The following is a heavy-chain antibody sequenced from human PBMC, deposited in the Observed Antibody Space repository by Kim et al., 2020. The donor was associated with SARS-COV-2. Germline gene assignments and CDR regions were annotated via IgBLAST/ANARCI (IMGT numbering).Heavy chain of an antibody. CDR2: ISSGGST. J-gene: IGHJ4*02. D-gene: IGHD4-4*01. CDR3: ATRPPARATVAPLAY. V-gene: IGHV3-23*01. Sequence: GGSLRLSCAASGLTFSDYIMSWVRQIPGKGLEWVSAISSGGSTYYADSVKGRFTISRDNSKNTLYLRVDSLRVEDSAVYYWATRPPARATVAPLAYWGQG. CDR1: GLTFSDYI.